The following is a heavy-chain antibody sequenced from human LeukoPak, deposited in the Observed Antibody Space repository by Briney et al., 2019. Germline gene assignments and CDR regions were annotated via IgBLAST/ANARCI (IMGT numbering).Heavy chain of an antibody. CDR2: INHSGST. J-gene: IGHJ6*02. CDR3: AALNYYYGIDV. Sequence: PSETLSLTCAVYGGSFSGYYWSWIRQPPGKGLEWIGEINHSGSTNYNPSLKSRVTISVDTSKNQFSLKLSSVTAADTAVYYCAALNYYYGIDVWGQGTTVTVSS. V-gene: IGHV4-34*01. CDR1: GGSFSGYY.